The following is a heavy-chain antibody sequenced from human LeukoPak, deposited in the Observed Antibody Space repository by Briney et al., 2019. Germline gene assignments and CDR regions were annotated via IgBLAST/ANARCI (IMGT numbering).Heavy chain of an antibody. D-gene: IGHD3-22*01. CDR1: GGSISSGGYY. CDR3: ARATEPHYYDSSGYYDY. CDR2: IYYSGST. J-gene: IGHJ4*02. V-gene: IGHV4-31*03. Sequence: SETLSLTCTVSGGSISSGGYYWSWIRQHPGKGLEWIGYIYYSGSTYYNPSLKSRVTISVDTSKNQFPLKLSSVTAADTAVYYCARATEPHYYDSSGYYDYWGQGTLVTVSS.